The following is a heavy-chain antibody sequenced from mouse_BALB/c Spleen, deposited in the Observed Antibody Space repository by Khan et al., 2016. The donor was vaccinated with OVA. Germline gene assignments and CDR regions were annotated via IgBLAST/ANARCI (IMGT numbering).Heavy chain of an antibody. CDR3: DGLTY. CDR1: GYTFTNYS. CDR2: INTETGEP. V-gene: IGHV9-2-1*01. J-gene: IGHJ3*01. D-gene: IGHD2-2*01. Sequence: QIQLVQSGPELKEPGETVNISCKASGYTFTNYSMHWVQQAPGKGLKWMGRINTETGEPKYADDFKGRFAFSLETSASTAYLQINNLTNEDTATYVCDGLTYWGQGTLVTVSA.